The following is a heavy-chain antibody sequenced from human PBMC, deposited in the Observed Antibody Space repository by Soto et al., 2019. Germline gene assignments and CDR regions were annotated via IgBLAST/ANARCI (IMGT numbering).Heavy chain of an antibody. CDR1: GFSLSTSGMC. V-gene: IGHV2-70*11. CDR3: ARAYGSGSYYSPRSLDY. Sequence: GPTLVNPTQTLTLTCTFSGFSLSTSGMCVSWIRQPPGKALEWLARIDWDDDKYYSTSLKTRLTISKDTSKNQVVLTMTNMDPVDTATYYCARAYGSGSYYSPRSLDYWGQGTLVTSPQ. D-gene: IGHD3-10*01. J-gene: IGHJ4*02. CDR2: IDWDDDK.